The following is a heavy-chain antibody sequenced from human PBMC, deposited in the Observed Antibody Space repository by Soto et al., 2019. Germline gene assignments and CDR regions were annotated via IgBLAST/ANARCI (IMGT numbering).Heavy chain of an antibody. CDR1: GFMFNAYG. Sequence: PGGSLRLSCAASGFMFNAYGMHWVRQAPGKGLEWVAVISYDGSNKYYADSVKGRFTISRDNSKNTLYLQMNSLRAEDTAVYYCAKDLVGAAVTYYYYYGMDVWGQGTTVTVSS. D-gene: IGHD6-13*01. J-gene: IGHJ6*02. CDR3: AKDLVGAAVTYYYYYGMDV. V-gene: IGHV3-30*18. CDR2: ISYDGSNK.